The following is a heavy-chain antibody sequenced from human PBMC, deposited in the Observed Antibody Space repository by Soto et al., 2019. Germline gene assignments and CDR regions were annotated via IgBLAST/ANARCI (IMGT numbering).Heavy chain of an antibody. V-gene: IGHV4-30-4*01. CDR2: IYYSGST. CDR1: GGSISSGDYY. CDR3: ARYSGSYYFDY. Sequence: PSETLSLTCTVSGGSISSGDYYWSWIRPPPGKGLEWIGYIYYSGSTYYNPSLKSRVTISVDTSKNQFSLKLSSVTAADTAVYYCARYSGSYYFDYWGQGTLVTVSS. J-gene: IGHJ4*02. D-gene: IGHD1-26*01.